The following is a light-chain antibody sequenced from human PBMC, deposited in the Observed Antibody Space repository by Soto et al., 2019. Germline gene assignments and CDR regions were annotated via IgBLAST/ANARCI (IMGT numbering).Light chain of an antibody. Sequence: EIVMTQSPASLSVSPGERATLSCRASQTVKNYSAWYQQKPGQAPRLLIYDASNRATGIPARFSGSGSGTDFTLTISRLEPEDFAVYYCQQYDSSPKTFGQGTKVDI. CDR2: DAS. V-gene: IGKV3-20*01. CDR3: QQYDSSPKT. J-gene: IGKJ1*01. CDR1: QTVKNY.